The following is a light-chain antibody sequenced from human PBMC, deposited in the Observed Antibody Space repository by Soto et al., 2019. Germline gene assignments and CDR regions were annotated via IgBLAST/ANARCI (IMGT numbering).Light chain of an antibody. J-gene: IGKJ1*01. CDR1: QSVSSSY. Sequence: EIVMTQSPATLSVSPGERATLSCRASQSVSSSYLAWYQQKPGQAPRLPIYGASSRATGIPDRFSGSGSGTDFTLTISRLEPEDFAVYYCQQYGSSPRTFGQGTKV. CDR3: QQYGSSPRT. CDR2: GAS. V-gene: IGKV3-20*01.